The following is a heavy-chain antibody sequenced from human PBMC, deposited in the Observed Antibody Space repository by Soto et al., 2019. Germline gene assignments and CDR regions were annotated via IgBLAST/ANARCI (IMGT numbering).Heavy chain of an antibody. V-gene: IGHV4-39*01. CDR2: IYYSGST. CDR1: GGSISSSSYY. CDR3: ARTGYCTNGVCYRSWYFDL. J-gene: IGHJ2*01. D-gene: IGHD2-8*01. Sequence: QLQLQESGPGLVKPSETLSLTCTVSGGSISSSSYYWGWIRQPPGQGLEWIGSIYYSGSTYYNPSLKSRVTIAVDTSKNQFSLKLSSVTAADTAVYYCARTGYCTNGVCYRSWYFDLWGRGTLVTVSS.